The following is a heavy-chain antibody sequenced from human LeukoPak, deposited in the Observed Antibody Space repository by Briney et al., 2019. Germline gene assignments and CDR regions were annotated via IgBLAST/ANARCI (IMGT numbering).Heavy chain of an antibody. CDR3: ARHIGDFPIDY. Sequence: KPSETLSLTCTVSGGSISSPSYYWGWIRQPPGKGLEWVGSIYFIGTTYYNPSLKSRVTISVDTSKNQFSLKLSSVTAADTAVYYCARHIGDFPIDYWGQGTLVTVSS. V-gene: IGHV4-39*01. D-gene: IGHD2-21*01. CDR1: GGSISSPSYY. J-gene: IGHJ4*02. CDR2: IYFIGTT.